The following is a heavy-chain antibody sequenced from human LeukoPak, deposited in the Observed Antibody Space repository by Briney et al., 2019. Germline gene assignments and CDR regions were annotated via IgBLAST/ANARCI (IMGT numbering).Heavy chain of an antibody. V-gene: IGHV3-33*01. Sequence: GRSLRLSCAASGFTFSSYGMHWVRQAPGKGLEGVAVIWYDGSNKYYADSVKGRFTISRDNSKNTLYLQMNSLRAEDTAIYYCARERRAAENWFDPWGQGTLVTVSS. J-gene: IGHJ5*02. CDR3: ARERRAAENWFDP. CDR2: IWYDGSNK. CDR1: GFTFSSYG.